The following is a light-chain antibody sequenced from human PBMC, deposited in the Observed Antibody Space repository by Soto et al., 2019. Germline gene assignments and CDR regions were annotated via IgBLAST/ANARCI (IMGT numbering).Light chain of an antibody. CDR2: AAS. CDR3: QKYKSAAPGT. Sequence: DIQMTQSPSSLSASVGDRVTITCRASQGISNYFAWYQQKPGKVPKLLIYAASTLQSGVPSRFSGSGSGTDFTLTIISLQPEDVSTYYCQKYKSAAPGTFGQGTKVEIK. V-gene: IGKV1-27*01. CDR1: QGISNY. J-gene: IGKJ1*01.